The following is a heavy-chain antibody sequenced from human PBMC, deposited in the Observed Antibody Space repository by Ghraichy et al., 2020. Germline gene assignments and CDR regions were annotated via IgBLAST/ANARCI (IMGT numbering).Heavy chain of an antibody. V-gene: IGHV3-11*04. CDR1: GLTFTDYY. CDR3: ASYPLDIGRHFDY. J-gene: IGHJ4*02. D-gene: IGHD1-1*01. Sequence: GGSLRLSCVASGLTFTDYYMSWIRQAPGKGLEWISYISSSGSTMYYADSVKGRFTISRDNAKKSLYLQMNSLRAEDTAVYYCASYPLDIGRHFDYWGQGTLVTVSS. CDR2: ISSSGSTM.